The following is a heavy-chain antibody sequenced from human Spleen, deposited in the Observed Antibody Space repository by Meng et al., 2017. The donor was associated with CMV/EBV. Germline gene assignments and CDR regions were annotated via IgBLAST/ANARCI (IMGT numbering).Heavy chain of an antibody. V-gene: IGHV1-18*01. CDR1: GYTFTSYG. Sequence: ASVKVSCKASGYTFTSYGISWVRQAPGQGLEWMGWISAYNGNTNYAQKLQGRVTMTTDTSTSTAYMELRSLRSDDTAVYYCARELTITPFYYYYYYGMDVWGQGTTVTVSS. D-gene: IGHD4/OR15-4a*01. CDR2: ISAYNGNT. J-gene: IGHJ6*02. CDR3: ARELTITPFYYYYYYGMDV.